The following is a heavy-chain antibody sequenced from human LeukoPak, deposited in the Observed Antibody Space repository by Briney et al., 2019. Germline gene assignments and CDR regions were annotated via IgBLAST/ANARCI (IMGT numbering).Heavy chain of an antibody. CDR2: INHSGST. CDR1: GGSFSAYY. CDR3: ARHGGTSGRSYRQDAFDI. D-gene: IGHD3-10*01. Sequence: SETLSLTCAVYGGSFSAYYWTWIRQSPGKGLEWIGEINHSGSTNYNPSLKSRVTISLDTSKNHFSLRLISVTAADTAVYYCARHGGTSGRSYRQDAFDIWGQGTMVTVSS. V-gene: IGHV4-34*01. J-gene: IGHJ3*02.